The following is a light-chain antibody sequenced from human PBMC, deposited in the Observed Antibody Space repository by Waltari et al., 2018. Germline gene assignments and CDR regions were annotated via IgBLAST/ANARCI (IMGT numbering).Light chain of an antibody. Sequence: DIVLTQSPDSLAVPLGERATINCKSSQNVLNNSNNKNFLAWYLQKPGQSPKLLIYWSSTRESGVPDRFSGSGSGTDFTLTINSLQAEDVAVYYCQQYYSTPITFGGGTKVEIK. CDR1: QNVLNNSNNKNF. CDR3: QQYYSTPIT. J-gene: IGKJ4*01. V-gene: IGKV4-1*01. CDR2: WSS.